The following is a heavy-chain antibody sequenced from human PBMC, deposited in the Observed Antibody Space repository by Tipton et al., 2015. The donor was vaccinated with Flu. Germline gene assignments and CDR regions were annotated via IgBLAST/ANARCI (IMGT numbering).Heavy chain of an antibody. J-gene: IGHJ5*02. CDR2: ISSSGTSI. CDR1: GFTFSDYS. CDR3: ARANQGFDP. Sequence: SLRLSCVGSGFTFSDYSMNWLRQAPGKGLEWVSYISSSGTSIYYADSVKGRFTISRDNARNSLYLQMNSLRAEDTAMYYCARANQGFDPWGQGTLVTVSS. V-gene: IGHV3-11*01.